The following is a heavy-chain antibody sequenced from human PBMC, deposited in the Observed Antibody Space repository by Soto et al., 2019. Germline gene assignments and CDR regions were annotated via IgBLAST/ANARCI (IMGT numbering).Heavy chain of an antibody. CDR1: GYTFTGYY. D-gene: IGHD3-10*01. J-gene: IGHJ6*02. Sequence: GASVKVSCKASGYTFTGYYMHWVRQAPGQGLEWMGWINPNSGGTNCAQKFQGRVTMTRDTSISTAYMELSRLRSDDTAVYYCARIAPMVRGPRGHMDVWGQGTTVTVSS. CDR2: INPNSGGT. CDR3: ARIAPMVRGPRGHMDV. V-gene: IGHV1-2*02.